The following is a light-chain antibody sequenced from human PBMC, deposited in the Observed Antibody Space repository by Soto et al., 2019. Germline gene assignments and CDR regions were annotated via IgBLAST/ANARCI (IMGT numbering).Light chain of an antibody. J-gene: IGKJ1*01. CDR1: QSIGSS. Sequence: IQMTQSPSTLSASVGYRVTITCRASQSIGSSLAWYQQKPGKAPNLLISDASSLERGVPSRFSGSGSGTEFTLTIRSLQPDDFATYYCQQYNGYSRTFGQGTK. V-gene: IGKV1-5*01. CDR2: DAS. CDR3: QQYNGYSRT.